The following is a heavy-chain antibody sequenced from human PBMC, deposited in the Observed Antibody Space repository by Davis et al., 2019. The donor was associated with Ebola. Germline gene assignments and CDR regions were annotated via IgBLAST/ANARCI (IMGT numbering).Heavy chain of an antibody. J-gene: IGHJ6*02. CDR3: TRQGSSWSYYYYGMDV. Sequence: GGSLRLSCAASGFTFSGSAMHWVRQASGKGLEWVGRIRSKANSYATAYAASVKGRFTISRDDSKNTAYLQMNSLKTEDTAVYYCTRQGSSWSYYYYGMDVWGQGTTVTVSS. CDR2: IRSKANSYAT. V-gene: IGHV3-73*01. D-gene: IGHD6-13*01. CDR1: GFTFSGSA.